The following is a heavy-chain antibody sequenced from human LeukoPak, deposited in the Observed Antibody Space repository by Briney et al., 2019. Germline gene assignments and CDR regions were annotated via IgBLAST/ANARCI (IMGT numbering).Heavy chain of an antibody. Sequence: GGSLRLSCAASGFTFSSYGMHWVRQAPGKGLEWVAFIRYDGSNKYYADSVKGRFTISRDNSKNTLYLQMNSLRAEDTAVYYCARQPNNIALKVYFNYWGQGTLVTVSS. CDR1: GFTFSSYG. CDR3: ARQPNNIALKVYFNY. D-gene: IGHD6-13*01. CDR2: IRYDGSNK. V-gene: IGHV3-30*02. J-gene: IGHJ4*02.